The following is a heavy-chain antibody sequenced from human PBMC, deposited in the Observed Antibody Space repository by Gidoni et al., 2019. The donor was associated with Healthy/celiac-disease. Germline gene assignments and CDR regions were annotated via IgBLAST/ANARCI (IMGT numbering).Heavy chain of an antibody. V-gene: IGHV5-51*01. CDR2: NYPGDSDT. J-gene: IGHJ6*02. CDR3: ARRRGIAARPSYYGMDV. D-gene: IGHD6-6*01. Sequence: EVQLVQSGAEVKKPGGALKITWKGSGYSFTSSGIGWVRQMPGKGLEWMGINYPGDSDTRYSPSFQGQVTISADESISTAYLQWSSLKASDTAMYYCARRRGIAARPSYYGMDVWGQGTTVTVSS. CDR1: GYSFTSSG.